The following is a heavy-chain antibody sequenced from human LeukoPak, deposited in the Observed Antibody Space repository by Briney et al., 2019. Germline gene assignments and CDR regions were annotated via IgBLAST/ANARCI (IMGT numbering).Heavy chain of an antibody. J-gene: IGHJ6*03. V-gene: IGHV4-59*01. CDR1: GGSISSYY. Sequence: TSETLSLTCSVSGGSISSYYWNWIRQPPGKGLEWIGSISYSGSTNYNPSLESRVTISVDTSKNQISQKLSSVTAADTAIYYCARAPERWISYGSYSYHYMDVWGRGTTVTVSS. D-gene: IGHD3-10*01. CDR2: ISYSGST. CDR3: ARAPERWISYGSYSYHYMDV.